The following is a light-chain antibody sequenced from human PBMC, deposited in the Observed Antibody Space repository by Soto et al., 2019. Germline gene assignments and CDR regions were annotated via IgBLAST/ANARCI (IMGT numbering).Light chain of an antibody. CDR2: EVS. J-gene: IGLJ3*02. CDR1: SSDVGDYNY. Sequence: QAVVTQPASVSGSPGQSITISCTGTSSDVGDYNYVSWYQQHPGKAPKLLIYEVSNRPSGVSNRFSGSKSGNTASLTISGLQAEDEADYYCSSYTSSNTLVFGGGTKLTVL. V-gene: IGLV2-14*01. CDR3: SSYTSSNTLV.